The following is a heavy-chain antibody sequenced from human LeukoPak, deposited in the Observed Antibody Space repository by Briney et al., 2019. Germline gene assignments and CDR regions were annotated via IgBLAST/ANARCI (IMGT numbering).Heavy chain of an antibody. Sequence: PGGYLRLYCAASGFTFSSYEMNWVPQATGKGLEWVSYISSSGSTIYYADSVKGRFTISRDNAKNSLYLQMNSLRAEDTAVYYCASRRGYCSSTSCYTGAFDIWGQGTMVTVSS. D-gene: IGHD2-2*02. CDR3: ASRRGYCSSTSCYTGAFDI. CDR1: GFTFSSYE. J-gene: IGHJ3*02. V-gene: IGHV3-48*03. CDR2: ISSSGSTI.